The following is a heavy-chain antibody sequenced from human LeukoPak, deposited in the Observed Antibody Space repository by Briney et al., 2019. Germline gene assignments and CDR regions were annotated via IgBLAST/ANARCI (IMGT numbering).Heavy chain of an antibody. D-gene: IGHD5-12*01. Sequence: PGGSLRLSCAASGFTFSSYGMHWVRQAPGRGLEWVAFVRYDGSNKYYADSVKGRFTISRDNSKNTLYLQMNSLRAEDTAVYYCAKRTPLVAGPYYYYYMDVWGKGTTVTISS. CDR2: VRYDGSNK. J-gene: IGHJ6*03. CDR3: AKRTPLVAGPYYYYYMDV. V-gene: IGHV3-30*02. CDR1: GFTFSSYG.